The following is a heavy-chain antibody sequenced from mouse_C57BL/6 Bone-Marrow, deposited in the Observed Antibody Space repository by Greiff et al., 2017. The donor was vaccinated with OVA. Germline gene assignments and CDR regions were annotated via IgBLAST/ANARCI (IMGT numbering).Heavy chain of an antibody. D-gene: IGHD3-3*01. V-gene: IGHV5-17*01. CDR3: ASGTRGVGFDY. Sequence: EVKLVESGGGLVKPGGSLKLSCAASGFTFSDYGMHWVRQAPEKGLEWVAYISSGSSTLYYAETVKGRFTISRDNAKNTLFLQMTSLRSEDTAMYYCASGTRGVGFDYWGQGTTLTVSS. J-gene: IGHJ2*01. CDR1: GFTFSDYG. CDR2: ISSGSSTL.